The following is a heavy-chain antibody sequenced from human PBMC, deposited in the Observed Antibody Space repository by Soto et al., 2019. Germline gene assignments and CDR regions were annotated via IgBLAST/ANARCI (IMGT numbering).Heavy chain of an antibody. D-gene: IGHD1-26*01. CDR3: ARWEQPLFDY. J-gene: IGHJ4*02. CDR1: GFNVSAYT. V-gene: IGHV3-30-3*01. CDR2: ISSDGNHK. Sequence: QVKLVESGEGVVQPGRSLRLSCAASGFNVSAYTMHWVRQAPGKGLEWVAVISSDGNHKYYTDSVKGRFTISRDTSTNTLYLQMNSLRAEDTAVYYCARWEQPLFDYWGQGTLVTVSS.